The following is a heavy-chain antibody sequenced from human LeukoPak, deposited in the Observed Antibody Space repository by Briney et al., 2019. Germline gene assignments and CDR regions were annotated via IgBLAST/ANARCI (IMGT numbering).Heavy chain of an antibody. CDR3: ARGQYFDF. J-gene: IGHJ4*02. CDR1: GYTFTSYS. V-gene: IGHV1-18*01. CDR2: ISAYNGNT. Sequence: ASVKVSCKPSGYTFTSYSISWVRQAPGQGLEWMGWISAYNGNTDSAQKLQGRFTMTTDTSTSTAYMELRSLRFDDTAVYYCARGQYFDFWGQGTLVTVSS.